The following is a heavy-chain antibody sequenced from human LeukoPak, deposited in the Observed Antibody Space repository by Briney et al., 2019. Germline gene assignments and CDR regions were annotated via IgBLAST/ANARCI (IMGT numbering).Heavy chain of an antibody. V-gene: IGHV3-15*01. D-gene: IGHD3-22*01. CDR1: GFTFSNAW. CDR2: IKSKTDGGTT. CDR3: STYRYNYDTSGYDY. Sequence: GGSLRLSCAASGFTFSNAWMSWVRQAPGKGLEWVGRIKSKTDGGTTDYAAPVKGRFTISRDDSKNTVYLQMNSLKTEDTAVYYCSTYRYNYDTSGYDYWGQGTLVTVSS. J-gene: IGHJ4*02.